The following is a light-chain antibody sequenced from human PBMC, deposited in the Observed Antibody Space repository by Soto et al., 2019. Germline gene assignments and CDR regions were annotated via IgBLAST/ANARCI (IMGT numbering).Light chain of an antibody. CDR1: QDIRND. CDR3: LQDHNFLT. Sequence: ALQMTQSPASLSASVGDRVTITCRASQDIRNDVAWYQQKPGKAPKLLIYATSTLYSGVPSRFSGSGSGTDFTLTITSLRPDDFATYYCLQDHNFLTFGPGTKLDFK. V-gene: IGKV1-6*01. J-gene: IGKJ3*01. CDR2: ATS.